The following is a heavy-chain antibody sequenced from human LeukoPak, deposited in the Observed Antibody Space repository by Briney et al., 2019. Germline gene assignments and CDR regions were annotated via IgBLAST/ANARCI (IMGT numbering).Heavy chain of an antibody. D-gene: IGHD6-6*01. CDR2: ISGSGGST. CDR1: GFTFSSYA. CDR3: ANLWSVVAGAARPAKFGRGNNEVDY. V-gene: IGHV3-23*01. Sequence: HPGGSLRLSCAASGFTFSSYAMSWVRQAPGKGLEWVSAISGSGGSTYYADSVKGRFTISRDNSKNTLYLQMNSLRAEDTAVYYCANLWSVVAGAARPAKFGRGNNEVDYWGQGTLVTVSS. J-gene: IGHJ4*02.